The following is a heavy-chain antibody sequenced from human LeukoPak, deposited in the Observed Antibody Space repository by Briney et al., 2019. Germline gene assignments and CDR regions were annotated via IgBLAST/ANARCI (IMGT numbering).Heavy chain of an antibody. CDR3: AREAPLNPGAHFDY. J-gene: IGHJ4*02. CDR2: INPNSGGT. D-gene: IGHD1-26*01. Sequence: ASVKVSCKASGYTFTGYYMHWVRQAPGQGLEWIGWINPNSGGTNYAQKFQGRVTMTRDTSISTAYMELSRLRSDDTAVYYCAREAPLNPGAHFDYWGQGTLVTVSS. CDR1: GYTFTGYY. V-gene: IGHV1-2*02.